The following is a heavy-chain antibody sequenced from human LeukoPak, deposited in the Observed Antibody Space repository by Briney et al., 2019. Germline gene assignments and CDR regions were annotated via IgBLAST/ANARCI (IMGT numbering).Heavy chain of an antibody. V-gene: IGHV3-11*05. J-gene: IGHJ4*02. CDR2: IAGSTIYT. D-gene: IGHD6-13*01. CDR1: GFTFSDYY. CDR3: ARDGAAAGPDRADFDY. Sequence: PGGSLRLSCAASGFTFSDYYISWIRQAPGKGLEWLSYIAGSTIYTNYADSVKGRFTISRDNAKNSVYLQTNSLRAEDTAVYYCARDGAAAGPDRADFDYWGQGTLVTVSS.